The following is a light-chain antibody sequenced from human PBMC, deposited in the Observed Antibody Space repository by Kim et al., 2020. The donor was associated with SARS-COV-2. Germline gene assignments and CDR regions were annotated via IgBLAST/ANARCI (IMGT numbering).Light chain of an antibody. V-gene: IGLV3-1*01. CDR1: KLGDKY. Sequence: SYELTQPPSVSVSPGQTASITCSGDKLGDKYACLYQQKPGQSPVLVIYQDSKRPSGIPERFSGSNSGNTATLPISGTQALDEADYYCQAWDSSVLFGGGTQLTVL. J-gene: IGLJ3*02. CDR3: QAWDSSVL. CDR2: QDS.